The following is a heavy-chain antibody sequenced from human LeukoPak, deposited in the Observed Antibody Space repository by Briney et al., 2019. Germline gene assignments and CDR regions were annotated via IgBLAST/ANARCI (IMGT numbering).Heavy chain of an antibody. V-gene: IGHV1-2*06. Sequence: GASVKVSCKASGYTFTDYYMHWVRQAPGQGLEWMGRIYANSGGTNYAQQFQGRVTMTRDTSITTAYMELSRLRSDDTAVYYCARDSGITGTTGAIDYWGQGTLVTVPS. D-gene: IGHD1-20*01. CDR1: GYTFTDYY. CDR3: ARDSGITGTTGAIDY. CDR2: IYANSGGT. J-gene: IGHJ4*02.